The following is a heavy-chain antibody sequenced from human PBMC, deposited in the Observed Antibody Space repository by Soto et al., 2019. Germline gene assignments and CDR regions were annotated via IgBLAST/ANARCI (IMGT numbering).Heavy chain of an antibody. CDR3: ARDTARAMVRIYYGMDV. V-gene: IGHV3-33*01. CDR2: IWYDGSNK. CDR1: GITFRSYG. D-gene: IGHD3-10*01. Sequence: HPLGSTTLPCSASGITFRSYGMHWVRQAPGKGLEWVAVIWYDGSNKYYADSVKGRFTISRDNSKNTLYLQMNSLRAEDTAVYYCARDTARAMVRIYYGMDVWGQGT. J-gene: IGHJ6*02.